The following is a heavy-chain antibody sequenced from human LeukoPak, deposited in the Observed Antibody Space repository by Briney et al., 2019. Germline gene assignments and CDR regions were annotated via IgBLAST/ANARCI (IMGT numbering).Heavy chain of an antibody. V-gene: IGHV3-23*01. CDR2: ISGSGGST. J-gene: IGHJ4*02. CDR1: GFTFSSYA. D-gene: IGHD3-22*01. CDR3: AKPTADYYDSSGFPR. Sequence: PGGSLRLSCAASGFTFSSYAMSWVRHAPGKGLEWVSAISGSGGSTYYADSVKGRFTISRDNSKNTLYLQMNSLRAEDTAVYYCAKPTADYYDSSGFPRWGQGTLVTVSS.